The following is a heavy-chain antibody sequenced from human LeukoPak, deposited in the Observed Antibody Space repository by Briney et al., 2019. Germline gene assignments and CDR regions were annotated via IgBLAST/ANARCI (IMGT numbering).Heavy chain of an antibody. CDR1: GFTFSSYA. CDR2: IRYDGSNK. J-gene: IGHJ1*01. CDR3: AKDISSGHKRAEYFQH. Sequence: GGSLRLSCAASGFTFSSYAMSWVRQAPGKGLEWVAFIRYDGSNKYYADSVKGRFTISRDNSKNTLYLQMNSLRAEDTAVYYCAKDISSGHKRAEYFQHWGQGTLVTVSS. D-gene: IGHD6-19*01. V-gene: IGHV3-30*02.